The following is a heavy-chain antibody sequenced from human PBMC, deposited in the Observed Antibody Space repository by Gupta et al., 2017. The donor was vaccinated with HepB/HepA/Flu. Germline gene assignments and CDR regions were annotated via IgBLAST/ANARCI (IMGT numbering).Heavy chain of an antibody. CDR2: INPSGGAT. CDR1: GYTFSNYY. V-gene: IGHV1-46*01. Sequence: QVQLVQSGAEVKKPGASVKVSCKASGYTFSNYYMHWVRQAPVQGLELVGIINPSGGATSYGRNFQGRATMTRDTSTSTVYMELSSLSSEDTAIYYCARRVGSTNRDAFDIWGQGTLVTVSS. J-gene: IGHJ3*02. D-gene: IGHD1-26*01. CDR3: ARRVGSTNRDAFDI.